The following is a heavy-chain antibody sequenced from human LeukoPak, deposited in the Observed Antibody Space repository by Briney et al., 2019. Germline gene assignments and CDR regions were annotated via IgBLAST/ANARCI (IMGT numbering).Heavy chain of an antibody. CDR2: INAGNGNT. D-gene: IGHD1-1*01. Sequence: ASVKVSCKASGYTFTSYAMHWVRQAPGQRLGWMGWINAGNGNTKYSQKFQGRVTITRDTSASTAYMELSSLRSEDTAVYYCARDIVGKVERRDYGMDVWGKGTTVTVSS. CDR1: GYTFTSYA. CDR3: ARDIVGKVERRDYGMDV. V-gene: IGHV1-3*01. J-gene: IGHJ6*04.